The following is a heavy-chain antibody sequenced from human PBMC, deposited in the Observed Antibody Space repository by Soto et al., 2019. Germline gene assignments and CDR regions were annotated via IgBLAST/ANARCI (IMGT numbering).Heavy chain of an antibody. CDR3: ARVRGLLRSHDAFDI. J-gene: IGHJ3*02. V-gene: IGHV3-11*06. Sequence: PGGSLRLSCAASGFTFSDYYINWIRQAPGKGLEWVSYISSSSTYTNYADSVKGRFTISRDNAKNSLFLQMNSLRAEGTAVYYCARVRGLLRSHDAFDIWGQGTMVTVSS. D-gene: IGHD4-17*01. CDR1: GFTFSDYY. CDR2: ISSSSTYT.